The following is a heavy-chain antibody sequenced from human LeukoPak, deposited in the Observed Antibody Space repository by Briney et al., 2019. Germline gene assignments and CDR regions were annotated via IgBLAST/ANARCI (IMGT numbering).Heavy chain of an antibody. J-gene: IGHJ4*02. CDR1: GDSVGSSASGNS. CDR3: VRDLDDGNYALAY. D-gene: IGHD4-17*01. V-gene: IGHV4-4*02. Sequence: PSETLSLTCAVSGDSVGSSASGNSRWNWVRQPPGKTLEWIGEIYRSGGTHSNPSLRRRVTMSLDRSKNQLTLNVRSVTAADTADYYCVRDLDDGNYALAYWGQGTLVTVSS. CDR2: IYRSGGT.